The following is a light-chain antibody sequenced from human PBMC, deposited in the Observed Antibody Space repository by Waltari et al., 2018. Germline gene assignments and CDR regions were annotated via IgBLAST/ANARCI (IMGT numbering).Light chain of an antibody. J-gene: IGLJ3*02. CDR2: LESDGSH. Sequence: VLTQSPAASASLGASVRLTCSLTSGRATFTVAWLQQRPGKGPRFLMSLESDGSHTRGDGIPDRFSGSSSGPERYLTIANLQSDDEADYIGQTWGSGHWVFGGGTKVTVL. CDR3: QTWGSGHWV. CDR1: SGRATFT. V-gene: IGLV4-69*01.